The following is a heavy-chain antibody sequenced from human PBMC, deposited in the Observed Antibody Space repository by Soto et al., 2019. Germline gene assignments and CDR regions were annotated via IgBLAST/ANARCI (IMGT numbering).Heavy chain of an antibody. V-gene: IGHV3-74*01. CDR3: ARGVWGGNKVDT. J-gene: IGHJ5*02. D-gene: IGHD3-10*01. Sequence: EVQLVESGGGLLQPGGSLRLSCAASGFTFSSYWMHWVRQTPGKGLVWVSRINFEGTTINYADSVKGRFTISRDNAKNTCIQQTTVWGARERVVYYGARGVWGGNKVDTWGKGTRAPVPQ. CDR2: INFEGTTI. CDR1: GFTFSSYW.